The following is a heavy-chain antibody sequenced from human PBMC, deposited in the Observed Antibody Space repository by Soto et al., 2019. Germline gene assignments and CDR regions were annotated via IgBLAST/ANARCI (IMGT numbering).Heavy chain of an antibody. J-gene: IGHJ3*01. CDR3: AKCIQVFWNQDAFHF. D-gene: IGHD1-1*01. CDR1: GFTFSSYS. V-gene: IGHV3-23*01. CDR2: ITASGGST. Sequence: EVKLLESGGGLVRPGGSLRLSCVASGFTFSSYSMSWVRQAPGKGLEWVSHITASGGSTSYADSVKGRFTISRDTSRNTLYLQMNSLGADDTAVYYCAKCIQVFWNQDAFHFWGQGTVVTVSS.